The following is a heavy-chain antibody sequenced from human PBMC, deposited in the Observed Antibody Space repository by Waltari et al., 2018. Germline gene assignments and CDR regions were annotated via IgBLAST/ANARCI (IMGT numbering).Heavy chain of an antibody. J-gene: IGHJ4*02. CDR1: GYTFTSYH. Sequence: QVQLVQSGAEVKKPGASVRVSCKGSGYTFTSYHLNWVRQAPGQGLEWMGWMNPNTGTTGYAQKFQDRVTMTRDTSISTAYLELNSLTIEDTAVYYCTRRTTVEDSWGQGTLVTVSS. CDR3: TRRTTVEDS. D-gene: IGHD1-1*01. CDR2: MNPNTGTT. V-gene: IGHV1-8*01.